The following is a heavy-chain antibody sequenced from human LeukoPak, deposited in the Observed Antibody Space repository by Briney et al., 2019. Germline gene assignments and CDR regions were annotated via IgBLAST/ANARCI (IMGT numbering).Heavy chain of an antibody. J-gene: IGHJ3*02. Sequence: GESLKISCKGSGYSFTSFWIGWVRQMPGKGLEWMGIIYPGDSDTRHSPSFQGQVTISADKSISTAYLQWSSLKASDTAMYYCARRGFGEDDAFDIWGQGTMVTVSS. D-gene: IGHD3-10*01. CDR1: GYSFTSFW. CDR2: IYPGDSDT. CDR3: ARRGFGEDDAFDI. V-gene: IGHV5-51*01.